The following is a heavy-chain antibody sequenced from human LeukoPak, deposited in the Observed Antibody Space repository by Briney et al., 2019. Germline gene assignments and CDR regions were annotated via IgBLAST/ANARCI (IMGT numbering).Heavy chain of an antibody. Sequence: GGSLRLSCAASGFTFTSYAMSWVRQAPGKGLEWVSVISGSGGNTYSADSVKGRFTISRDNSKNTLYLQMNSLRAEDTAVYYCAASTSLNRARYWGQGTLVTVSS. CDR3: AASTSLNRARY. J-gene: IGHJ4*02. CDR1: GFTFTSYA. V-gene: IGHV3-23*01. CDR2: ISGSGGNT. D-gene: IGHD2-2*01.